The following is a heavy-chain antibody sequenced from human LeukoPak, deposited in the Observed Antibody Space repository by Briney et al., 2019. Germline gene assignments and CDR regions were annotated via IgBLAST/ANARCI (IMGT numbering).Heavy chain of an antibody. Sequence: PGGSLRLSCAASGFTLSDYFMSWIRQAPGQGLEWVSYTSPSGSRMYYADSVRGRFTISRDNANSSLFLQMNSLTADDTAVYYRARRKVPAANDYWGQGTLVTVSS. CDR3: ARRKVPAANDY. J-gene: IGHJ4*02. V-gene: IGHV3-11*01. CDR1: GFTLSDYF. CDR2: TSPSGSRM. D-gene: IGHD2-2*01.